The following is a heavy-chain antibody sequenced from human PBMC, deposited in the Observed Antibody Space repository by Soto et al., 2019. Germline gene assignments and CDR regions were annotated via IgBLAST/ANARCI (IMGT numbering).Heavy chain of an antibody. J-gene: IGHJ4*02. V-gene: IGHV5-10-1*01. D-gene: IGHD6-19*01. Sequence: RVRKKDAKGRDWSGRSDPSDSYTNYSPSFQGHVTISADKSISTAYLQWSSLKASDTALYYCARHGSEAVSAYWGKGSLVTVSS. CDR3: ARHGSEAVSAY. CDR2: SDPSDSYT.